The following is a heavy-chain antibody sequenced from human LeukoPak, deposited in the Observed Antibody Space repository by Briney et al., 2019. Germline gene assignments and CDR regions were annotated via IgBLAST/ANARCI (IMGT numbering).Heavy chain of an antibody. CDR3: ARGLATVPAYNWFDP. D-gene: IGHD4-17*01. J-gene: IGHJ5*02. Sequence: ASVKVSCKASGYTFTSYDINWVRQATGQGLEWMGWMNPNSGNTGYAQKFQGRVTMTRNTSISTAYMELSSLRSEDTAVYYCARGLATVPAYNWFDPWGQGTLVTVSP. CDR1: GYTFTSYD. V-gene: IGHV1-8*01. CDR2: MNPNSGNT.